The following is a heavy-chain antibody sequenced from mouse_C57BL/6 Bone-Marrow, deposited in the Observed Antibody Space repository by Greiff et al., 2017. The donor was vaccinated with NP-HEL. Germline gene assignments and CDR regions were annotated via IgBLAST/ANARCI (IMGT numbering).Heavy chain of an antibody. V-gene: IGHV14-4*01. Sequence: EVQLQQSGAELVRPGASVKLSCTASGFNIKDDYMHWVKQRPEQGLEWIGWIDPENGDTEYASKFPGRATITEDKTSNTAYLQLSSLTSEDTAVYYCTASFGVGYPRVGYWGQGTTLTVSS. D-gene: IGHD2-2*01. CDR2: IDPENGDT. CDR1: GFNIKDDY. J-gene: IGHJ2*01. CDR3: TASFGVGYPRVGY.